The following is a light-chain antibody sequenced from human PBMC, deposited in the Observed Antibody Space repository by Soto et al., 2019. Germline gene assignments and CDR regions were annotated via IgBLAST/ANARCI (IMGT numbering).Light chain of an antibody. Sequence: DIQMTQSPSTLSASVGDRVTITCRASEGISSWLAWYQQKPGKAPKLLIYDASTLEAGVPSRFSGSGSGTEFTLTISSLQPDDFATYYCQQYNTYWTXGQGTKVDIK. CDR2: DAS. CDR3: QQYNTYWT. J-gene: IGKJ1*01. CDR1: EGISSW. V-gene: IGKV1-5*01.